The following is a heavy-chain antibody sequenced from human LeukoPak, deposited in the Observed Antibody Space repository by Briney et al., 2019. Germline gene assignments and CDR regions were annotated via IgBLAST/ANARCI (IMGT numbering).Heavy chain of an antibody. J-gene: IGHJ5*02. Sequence: SETLSLTCSVSGDTVSSYGYNWIWIPQHPGQDLDWNVNIYYSTITYYNPTLSSRLTISVDTSNNQFSLKMPSVTAADMAVYYCARGGVAARLMYGFQNWLDRWGQGSLVTV. CDR1: GDTVSSYGYN. CDR2: IYYSTIT. V-gene: IGHV4-31*03. CDR3: ARGGVAARLMYGFQNWLDR. D-gene: IGHD6-6*01.